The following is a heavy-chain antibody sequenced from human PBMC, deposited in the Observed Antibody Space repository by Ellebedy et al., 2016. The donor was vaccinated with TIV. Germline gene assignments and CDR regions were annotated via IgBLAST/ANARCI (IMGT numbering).Heavy chain of an antibody. CDR1: GFTFSSYA. CDR3: AKDQLGGGTYLWGTFDY. D-gene: IGHD1-26*01. V-gene: IGHV3-23*01. Sequence: GESLKISCAASGFTFSSYAMSWVRQAPGKGLEWISAIDGSASSTVYADSVKGRFTISRDNSKNTLYLQMNSLRAEDAAVYYCAKDQLGGGTYLWGTFDYWGQGTLVTVSS. J-gene: IGHJ4*02. CDR2: IDGSASST.